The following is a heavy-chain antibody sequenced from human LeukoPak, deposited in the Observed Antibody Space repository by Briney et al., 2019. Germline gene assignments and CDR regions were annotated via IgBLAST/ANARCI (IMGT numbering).Heavy chain of an antibody. CDR1: GFTFSSYG. J-gene: IGHJ3*02. CDR3: ARERVVAGDGYNHDAFDM. Sequence: GGSLRLSCAASGFTFSSYGMHWVRQAPGKGLEWVAVISYDGSNKYYADSVKGRFTVSRDNSKNTLHLQMNSLRAEDTALYYCARERVVAGDGYNHDAFDMWGQGTLVTVSS. CDR2: ISYDGSNK. V-gene: IGHV3-30*03. D-gene: IGHD5-24*01.